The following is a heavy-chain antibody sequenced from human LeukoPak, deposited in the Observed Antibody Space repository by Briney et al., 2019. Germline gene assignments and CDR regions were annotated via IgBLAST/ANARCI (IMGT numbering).Heavy chain of an antibody. V-gene: IGHV4-4*02. D-gene: IGHD3-22*01. CDR2: IYHSGRT. CDR3: ARDNYDNSGYYFDY. J-gene: IGHJ4*02. CDR1: GGSISSSNW. Sequence: GSLRLSCAVSGGSISSSNWWSWVRQPPGKGLEWIGEIYHSGRTNYTPSLKSRVTVSVDKSKNQLSLKLSSVTAADTAVYYCARDNYDNSGYYFDYWGQGTLVTVSS.